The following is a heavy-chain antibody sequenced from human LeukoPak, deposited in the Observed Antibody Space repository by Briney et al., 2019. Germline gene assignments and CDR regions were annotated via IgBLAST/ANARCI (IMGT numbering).Heavy chain of an antibody. CDR3: ARSPAGTYTMDV. Sequence: PGGSLRLSCAASGFTFSDYLIHWVRQAPGKGLLWVSRVNRDGGPATYADSVKCRFTVSRDNAKSTLYLQMNSLRAEDTAVYYCARSPAGTYTMDVWGQGTTVTVSS. CDR2: VNRDGGPA. V-gene: IGHV3-74*01. J-gene: IGHJ6*02. D-gene: IGHD3-10*01. CDR1: GFTFSDYL.